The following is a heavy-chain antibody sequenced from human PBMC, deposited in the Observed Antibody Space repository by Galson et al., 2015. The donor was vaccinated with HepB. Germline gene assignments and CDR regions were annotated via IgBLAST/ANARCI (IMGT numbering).Heavy chain of an antibody. CDR3: VRIGPAAVDS. D-gene: IGHD6-13*01. V-gene: IGHV2-70*04. J-gene: IGHJ5*02. Sequence: PALVKPTQTLTLTCTFSGFSLNSREPRVSWTRQPPGKALEWLARLVWDYKKFYSVSLKTRLTISKDNSKNQVVLTLTNVDPVDTATYYCVRIGPAAVDSWGLGTLVTVSS. CDR1: GFSLNSREPR. CDR2: LVWDYKK.